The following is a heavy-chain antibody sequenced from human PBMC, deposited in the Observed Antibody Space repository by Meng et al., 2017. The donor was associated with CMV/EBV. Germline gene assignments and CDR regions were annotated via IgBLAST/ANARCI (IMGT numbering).Heavy chain of an antibody. CDR3: ARDSAVAGVVDY. Sequence: QLQLQESGPDRWRPPETLSLTCTASGGSISSSSYYWGWIRQPPGKGLGWIGSIYYSGSTYYNPSLKSRVTISVDTSKNQFSLKLSSVTAADTAVYYCARDSAVAGVVDYWGQGTLVTVSS. V-gene: IGHV4-39*07. CDR1: GGSISSSSYY. J-gene: IGHJ4*02. D-gene: IGHD6-19*01. CDR2: IYYSGST.